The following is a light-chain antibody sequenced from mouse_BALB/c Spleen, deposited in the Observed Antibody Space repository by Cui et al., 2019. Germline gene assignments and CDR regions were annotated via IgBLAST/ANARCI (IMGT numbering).Light chain of an antibody. V-gene: IGKV4-58*01. CDR2: RTS. Sequence: EHVLTQSPAIMAASLGRKVTMTCSASSSVSSSYLHWYQQKSGASPKPLIHRTSNLASGVPARFSGSGSGTSYSLTISSVEAEDDATYYCQQWSGYPYTFGGGTKLEIK. J-gene: IGKJ2*01. CDR1: SSVSSSY. CDR3: QQWSGYPYT.